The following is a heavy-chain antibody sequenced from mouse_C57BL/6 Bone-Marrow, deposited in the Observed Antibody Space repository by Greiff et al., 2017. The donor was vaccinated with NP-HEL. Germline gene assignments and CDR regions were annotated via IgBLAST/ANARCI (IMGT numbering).Heavy chain of an antibody. Sequence: QVQLQQSGAELVKPGASVKMSCKASGYTFTTYPIEWVKQNHGKSLEWIGNFHPYNDDTEYNEKFKNKATLTVEKSSSTVYLELSRLTSDDSSVYYSARGGNYWYYFDYWGQGTTLTVSS. CDR1: GYTFTTYP. D-gene: IGHD2-1*01. J-gene: IGHJ2*01. CDR2: FHPYNDDT. CDR3: ARGGNYWYYFDY. V-gene: IGHV1-47*01.